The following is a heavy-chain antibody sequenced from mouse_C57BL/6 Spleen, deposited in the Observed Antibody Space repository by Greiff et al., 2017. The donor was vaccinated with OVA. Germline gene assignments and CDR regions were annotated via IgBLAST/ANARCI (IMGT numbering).Heavy chain of an antibody. CDR3: ARTGYGYDVAMDY. J-gene: IGHJ4*01. V-gene: IGHV1-72*01. D-gene: IGHD2-2*01. Sequence: QVQLQQPGAELVKPGASVKLSCKASGYTFTSYWMHWVKQRPGRGLEWLGRIAPNRGGTKYNEKFKSKATLTVDKPSSTAYMQLSSLTSEDSAVYYCARTGYGYDVAMDYWGQGTSVTVSS. CDR1: GYTFTSYW. CDR2: IAPNRGGT.